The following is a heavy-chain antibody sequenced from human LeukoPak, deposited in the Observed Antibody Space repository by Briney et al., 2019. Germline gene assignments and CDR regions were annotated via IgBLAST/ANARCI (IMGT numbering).Heavy chain of an antibody. V-gene: IGHV4-61*02. CDR1: GGSISSGSYY. J-gene: IGHJ6*03. D-gene: IGHD3-10*01. Sequence: PSETLSLTCTVSGGSISSGSYYWSWIRQPAGKGLEWIGRIYTSGSTNYNPSLKSRVTISVDTSKNQFSLKLSPVTAADTAVYYCARAPTGGFYYYYYMDVWGKGTTVTVSS. CDR2: IYTSGST. CDR3: ARAPTGGFYYYYYMDV.